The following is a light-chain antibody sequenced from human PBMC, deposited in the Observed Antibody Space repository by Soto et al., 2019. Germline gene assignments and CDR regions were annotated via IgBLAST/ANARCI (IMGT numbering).Light chain of an antibody. CDR1: SSDVGGYNF. CDR3: SSYAATVYV. V-gene: IGLV2-8*01. J-gene: IGLJ1*01. CDR2: EVS. Sequence: QSALTQPPSASGSPGQAVTISCTGTSSDVGGYNFVSWFQQHPGKVPKLIMYEVSKRPSGVPDRFSGSKSGNTASLTVSGLQADDKADYYCSSYAATVYVFGTGTKLTVL.